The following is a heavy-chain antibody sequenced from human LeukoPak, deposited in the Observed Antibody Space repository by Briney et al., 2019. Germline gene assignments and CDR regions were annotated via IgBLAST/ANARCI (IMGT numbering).Heavy chain of an antibody. CDR2: IIPILGIA. D-gene: IGHD2-15*01. CDR1: GGTFSSYA. J-gene: IGHJ4*02. Sequence: ASVKVSCKASGGTFSSYAISWVRQAPGQGLEWMGRIIPILGIANYAQKFQGRVTITADESTSTAYMELSSLRSEDTAVYYCARGGCSGGSCYSLAPDYFDYWSQGTLVTVSS. CDR3: ARGGCSGGSCYSLAPDYFDY. V-gene: IGHV1-69*04.